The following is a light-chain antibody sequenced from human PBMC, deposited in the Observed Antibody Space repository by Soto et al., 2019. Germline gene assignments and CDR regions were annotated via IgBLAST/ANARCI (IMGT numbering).Light chain of an antibody. Sequence: QSVLTQPRSVSGSPGQSVTISCTGTSSDVGGYNYVSWYQQHPGKAPKLMIYDVSKRPSGVPDRFSGSKSGNTASLTISGLQAEDEADYYCCSYAGSYPPLFGTGTKLTVL. CDR1: SSDVGGYNY. J-gene: IGLJ1*01. CDR3: CSYAGSYPPL. V-gene: IGLV2-11*01. CDR2: DVS.